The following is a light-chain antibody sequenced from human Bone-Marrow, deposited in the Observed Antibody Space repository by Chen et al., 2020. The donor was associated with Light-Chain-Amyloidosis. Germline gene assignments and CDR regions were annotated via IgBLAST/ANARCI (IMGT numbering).Light chain of an antibody. CDR1: SSNIGSNY. CDR2: RNN. CDR3: ATWDDSLSGVV. J-gene: IGLJ3*02. V-gene: IGLV1-47*01. Sequence: QSVLTQPPSASGAPGQRVTISCSGSSSNIGSNYVYWYQQLPGTAPKLLIYRNNQRPSGVPGRFSGSKSGTSASLAISGLRSEDEAHYYCATWDDSLSGVVFGGGANLTVL.